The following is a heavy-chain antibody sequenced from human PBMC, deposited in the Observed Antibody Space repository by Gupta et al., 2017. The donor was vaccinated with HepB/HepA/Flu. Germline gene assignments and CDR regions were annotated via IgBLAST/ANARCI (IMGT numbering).Heavy chain of an antibody. CDR3: AKVGVVITILYYFDY. CDR1: GFTFSSYA. Sequence: EVQLLESGGGLVQPGGSLRLSCAASGFTFSSYAMSWFRQAPGKGLEWVSAISGSGGSTYYADSVKGRFTISRDNSKNTLYLQMNSLRAEDTAVYYCAKVGVVITILYYFDYWGQGTLVTVSS. D-gene: IGHD3-22*01. J-gene: IGHJ4*02. V-gene: IGHV3-23*01. CDR2: ISGSGGST.